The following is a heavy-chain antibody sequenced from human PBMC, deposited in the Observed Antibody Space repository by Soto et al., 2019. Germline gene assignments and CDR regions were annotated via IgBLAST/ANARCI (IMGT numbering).Heavy chain of an antibody. Sequence: PSETLSVTCMSSGGAITHCSGRCISQSQGQGLEWIGYVHYSGSTNYNPSLKSRVTMSVDRSRNQLSLKLSSVTAADTAVYYCARSIDSSRYYFSNCWGQGTLVTV. J-gene: IGHJ4*02. D-gene: IGHD3-22*01. V-gene: IGHV4-59*01. CDR1: GGAITHCS. CDR3: ARSIDSSRYYFSNC. CDR2: VHYSGST.